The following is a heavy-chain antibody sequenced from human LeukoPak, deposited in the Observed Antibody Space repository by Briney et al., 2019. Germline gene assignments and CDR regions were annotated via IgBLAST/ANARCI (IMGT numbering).Heavy chain of an antibody. D-gene: IGHD3-10*01. CDR3: ARGAGGDFDY. J-gene: IGHJ4*02. V-gene: IGHV3-53*04. CDR1: GFTFSSYA. Sequence: GGSLRLSCAASGFTFSSYAMSWVRQAPGKGLEWVSVIYSGGSTYYADSVKGRFTISRHNSKNTLYLQMNSLRAEDTAVYYCARGAGGDFDYWGQGTLVTVSS. CDR2: IYSGGST.